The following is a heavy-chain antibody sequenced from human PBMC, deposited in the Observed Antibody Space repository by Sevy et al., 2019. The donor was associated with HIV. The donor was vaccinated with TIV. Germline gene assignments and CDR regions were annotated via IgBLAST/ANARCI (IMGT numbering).Heavy chain of an antibody. CDR2: ISAYNGNT. CDR1: GYTFTSYG. CDR3: ARGENRYCSSTSCPYGYYGMDV. D-gene: IGHD2-2*01. J-gene: IGHJ6*02. V-gene: IGHV1-18*01. Sequence: ASVKVSCKASGYTFTSYGISWVRPAPGQGLEWMGWISAYNGNTNYAQKLQGRVTMTTDTSTSTAYMELRSLRSDDTAVYYCARGENRYCSSTSCPYGYYGMDVWGQGTTVTVSS.